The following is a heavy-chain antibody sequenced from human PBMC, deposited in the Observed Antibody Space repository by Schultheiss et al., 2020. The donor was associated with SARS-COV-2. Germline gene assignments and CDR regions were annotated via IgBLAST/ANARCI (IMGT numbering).Heavy chain of an antibody. J-gene: IGHJ6*02. Sequence: GGSLRLSCVASGFTFSSYSMNWVRQAPGKGLEWVSSISSSSSYIYYADSVKGRFTISRDNAKNSLYLQMNSLRAEDTAVYYCARDKRVGYTDYYYGMDVWGQGTTVTVSS. CDR1: GFTFSSYS. CDR2: ISSSSSYI. CDR3: ARDKRVGYTDYYYGMDV. V-gene: IGHV3-21*01. D-gene: IGHD5-24*01.